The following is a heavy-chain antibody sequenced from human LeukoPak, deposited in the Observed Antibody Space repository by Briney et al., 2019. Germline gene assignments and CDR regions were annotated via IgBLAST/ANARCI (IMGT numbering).Heavy chain of an antibody. CDR2: TFAGYSYT. Sequence: GESLKISCQSSGYNFTPYWIVWVRQKPRKDLEWMGITFAGYSYTIYSPSFQGQVTISVDKSISTAYLQWSSLKASDTAMYYCARHFHPAESTGGYFDLWGRGTLVTVSA. V-gene: IGHV5-51*01. J-gene: IGHJ2*01. CDR3: ARHFHPAESTGGYFDL. D-gene: IGHD1-14*01. CDR1: GYNFTPYW.